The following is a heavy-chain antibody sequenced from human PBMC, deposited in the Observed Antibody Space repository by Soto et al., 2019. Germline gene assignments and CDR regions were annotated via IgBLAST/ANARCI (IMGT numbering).Heavy chain of an antibody. Sequence: QVHLVQSGAEVRKPGASVKVSCKASGYNFSTYSMYWVRQAPGQRLEWMGWINGDTGKARYSQKYQGRLTITRDTSASTADMELSSLRSDDTALFYCARDAGGLNSGSYGWFEPWGQGTLVTVSS. CDR1: GYNFSTYS. D-gene: IGHD1-26*01. J-gene: IGHJ5*02. CDR2: INGDTGKA. V-gene: IGHV1-3*01. CDR3: ARDAGGLNSGSYGWFEP.